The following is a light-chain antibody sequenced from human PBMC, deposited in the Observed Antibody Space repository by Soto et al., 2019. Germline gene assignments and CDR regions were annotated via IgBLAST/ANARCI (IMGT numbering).Light chain of an antibody. CDR1: SSDVGGYNY. CDR2: DVN. Sequence: QSVLTQSRSVSGSPGQSVTISCTGNSSDVGGYNYVSWYQQHPGKAPKLMIYDVNKRPSGVPDRFSGSKSGNTPSLTISGLQAEDEADYYCRSYAGSYTYVFGTGTKVTVL. CDR3: RSYAGSYTYV. V-gene: IGLV2-11*01. J-gene: IGLJ1*01.